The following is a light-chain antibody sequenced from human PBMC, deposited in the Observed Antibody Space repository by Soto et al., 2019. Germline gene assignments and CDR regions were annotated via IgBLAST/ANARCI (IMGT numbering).Light chain of an antibody. CDR3: SSYTTSNTRQIV. CDR1: NKDVCGYNY. J-gene: IGLJ1*01. V-gene: IGLV2-14*03. CDR2: DVT. Sequence: QSVPTHPASRSGAPWQSITLSRTGNNKDVCGYNYASWYQHHPGKAPKLIIYDVTNRPSGVSNPFSGSKSGNTASLTISGLQPEDEADYYCSSYTTSNTRQIVFGTGTKVTVL.